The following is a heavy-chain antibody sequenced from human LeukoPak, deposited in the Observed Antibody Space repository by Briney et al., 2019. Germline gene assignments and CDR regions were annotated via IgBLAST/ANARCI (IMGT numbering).Heavy chain of an antibody. Sequence: SETPSLTCTVSGGSISSYYWSWIRQPPGKGLEWIGYIYYSGSTNYNPSLKSRVVISVDTSKNQFSLKLSSVTAADTAVYYCARDESTVTPDAFDIWGQGTMVTVSS. J-gene: IGHJ3*02. V-gene: IGHV4-59*01. CDR3: ARDESTVTPDAFDI. CDR1: GGSISSYY. D-gene: IGHD4-17*01. CDR2: IYYSGST.